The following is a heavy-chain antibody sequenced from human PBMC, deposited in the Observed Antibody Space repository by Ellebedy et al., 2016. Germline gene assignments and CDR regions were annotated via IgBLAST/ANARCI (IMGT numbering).Heavy chain of an antibody. V-gene: IGHV1-69*04. CDR1: GGTFSSYA. J-gene: IGHJ4*02. Sequence: ASVKVSCKASGGTFSSYAISWVRQAPGQGLEWMGRIIPILGIANYAQKFQGRVTITADKSTSTAYMELSSLRSEDTAVYYCASDLKSGWLDYWGQGTLVTVSS. CDR3: ASDLKSGWLDY. D-gene: IGHD6-19*01. CDR2: IIPILGIA.